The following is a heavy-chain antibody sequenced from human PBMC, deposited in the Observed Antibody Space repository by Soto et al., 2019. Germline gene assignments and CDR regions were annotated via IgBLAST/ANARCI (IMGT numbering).Heavy chain of an antibody. CDR2: IYYSGST. CDR1: GGSISSGGYY. D-gene: IGHD2-2*01. CDR3: ARGIGVPAANTDY. V-gene: IGHV4-31*03. J-gene: IGHJ4*02. Sequence: QVQLQESGPGLVKPSQTLSLTCTVSGGSISSGGYYWSWIRQHPGKGLEWIGYIYYSGSTYYNPSLQSRVTIPVDTSKNQFSLKLSSVTAADTAVYYCARGIGVPAANTDYWGQGTLVTVSS.